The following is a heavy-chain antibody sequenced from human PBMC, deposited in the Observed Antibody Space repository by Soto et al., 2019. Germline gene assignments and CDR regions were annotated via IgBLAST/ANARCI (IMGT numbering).Heavy chain of an antibody. CDR1: GFSFSDYY. V-gene: IGHV3-11*01. CDR2: MSVSGSVI. Sequence: QVHLVESGGGLVKPGGSQTLSCAASGFSFSDYYMTWIRQAPGKGLEWLAYMSVSGSVIYYADSVKGRFTISRDTAKNTLYLQMDNLRVDDTAVYFCAKGVLSFHYGMEVWGQGTTVTVSS. D-gene: IGHD3-10*01. J-gene: IGHJ6*02. CDR3: AKGVLSFHYGMEV.